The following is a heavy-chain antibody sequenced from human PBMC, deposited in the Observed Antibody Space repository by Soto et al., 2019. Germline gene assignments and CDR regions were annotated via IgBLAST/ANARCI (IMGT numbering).Heavy chain of an antibody. J-gene: IGHJ3*01. CDR2: IVPIFGSI. CDR3: ASRERVDAFDV. Sequence: QVQLVQSGAEVKKPGSSVKVSCKASGGTFSNYGITWVRQAPGQGLEWMGGIVPIFGSINLAQKFRGRLTIKPDKSTSTVYMELNSLTSEDTAVYYCASRERVDAFDVWGQGTMVTVSP. V-gene: IGHV1-69*06. CDR1: GGTFSNYG. D-gene: IGHD1-26*01.